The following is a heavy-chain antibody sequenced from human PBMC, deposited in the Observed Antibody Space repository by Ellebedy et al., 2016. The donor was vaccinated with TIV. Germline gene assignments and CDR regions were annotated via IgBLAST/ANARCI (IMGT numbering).Heavy chain of an antibody. Sequence: GGSLRLSCAGSGFSFSNYAGHWVRQAPGKGLEWVSAIFSDGNTYYADSVKGRFTISRDNSKNTLYLQMNSLRAEDTAVYYCARGVGSGWFDPWGQGTLVTVSS. CDR1: GFSFSNYA. V-gene: IGHV3-53*01. D-gene: IGHD2-15*01. J-gene: IGHJ5*02. CDR2: IFSDGNT. CDR3: ARGVGSGWFDP.